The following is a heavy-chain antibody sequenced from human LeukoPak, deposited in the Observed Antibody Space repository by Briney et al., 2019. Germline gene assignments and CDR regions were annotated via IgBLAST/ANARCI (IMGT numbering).Heavy chain of an antibody. CDR2: IWYDGSNK. J-gene: IGHJ4*02. V-gene: IGHV3-33*08. Sequence: GRSLRLSCAASGFTFSSYAMHWVRQAPGKGLEWVAVIWYDGSNKYYADSVKGRFTISRDNSKNTLYLQMNSLRAEDTAVYYCARDFGGLQDYWGQGTLVTVSS. CDR1: GFTFSSYA. D-gene: IGHD2-15*01. CDR3: ARDFGGLQDY.